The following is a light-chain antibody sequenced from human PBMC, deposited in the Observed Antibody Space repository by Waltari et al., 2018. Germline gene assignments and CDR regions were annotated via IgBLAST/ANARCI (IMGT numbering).Light chain of an antibody. CDR3: CSHAGSFYV. Sequence: QSALTQPRSVSGSPGQSVTISCTGTNSDVCGYNSVSWYQQHPGKAPKLIIYGVSKRPSGVPDRFSGSKSGNTASLTISGLQAEDEADYYCCSHAGSFYVFGTGTKVTVL. J-gene: IGLJ1*01. CDR2: GVS. V-gene: IGLV2-11*01. CDR1: NSDVCGYNS.